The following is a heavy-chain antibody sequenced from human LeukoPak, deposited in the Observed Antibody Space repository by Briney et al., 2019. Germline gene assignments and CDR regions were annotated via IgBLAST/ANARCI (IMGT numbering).Heavy chain of an antibody. Sequence: PSETLSLTCAVYGGSFSGYYWSWIRQPPGKGLKWIGEINHSGSTNYNPSLKSRVTISVDTSKNQFSLKLSSVTAADTAVYYCARGGTDKLLWFGELLSRAIDYWGQGTLVTVSS. CDR2: INHSGST. V-gene: IGHV4-34*01. D-gene: IGHD3-10*01. CDR3: ARGGTDKLLWFGELLSRAIDY. CDR1: GGSFSGYY. J-gene: IGHJ4*02.